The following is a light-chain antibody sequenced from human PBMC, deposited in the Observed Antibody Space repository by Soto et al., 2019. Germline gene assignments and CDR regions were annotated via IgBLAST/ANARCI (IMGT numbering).Light chain of an antibody. V-gene: IGKV1-39*01. J-gene: IGKJ1*01. CDR2: AAS. Sequence: DIQMTQSPSSLSASVGDRVTITCRASQSISSYLNWYQQKPVKAPKLLIYAASSLQSGVPSRFSGSGSGTDFTLTSSSLQPEDFATYYCQQSYSTPRTFGQGTKVEIK. CDR3: QQSYSTPRT. CDR1: QSISSY.